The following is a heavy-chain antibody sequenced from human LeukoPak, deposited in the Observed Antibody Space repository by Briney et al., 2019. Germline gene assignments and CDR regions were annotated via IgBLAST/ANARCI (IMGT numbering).Heavy chain of an antibody. CDR2: INPSGGST. D-gene: IGHD6-19*01. V-gene: IGHV1-46*01. Sequence: ASVKVSCKASGGTFSSYAISWVRQAPGQGLEWMGIINPSGGSTSYAQKFQGRVTMTRDMSTSTVYMELSSLRSEDTAVYYCARVVGWGVFDYWGQGTLVTVSS. J-gene: IGHJ4*02. CDR3: ARVVGWGVFDY. CDR1: GGTFSSYA.